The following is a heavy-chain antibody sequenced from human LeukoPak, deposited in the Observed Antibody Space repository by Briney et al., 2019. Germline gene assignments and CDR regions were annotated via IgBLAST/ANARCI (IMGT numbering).Heavy chain of an antibody. D-gene: IGHD4-17*01. Sequence: SETLSLTCAVSGGSFISNTYYWGWIRQPPGKGLEWIGSIYYIGSTFCNPSLKSRVTISVDTSKNQFSLKLSSVTAADTAVYYCARGLYGDRDYWGQGTLVTVSS. CDR2: IYYIGST. CDR1: GGSFISNTYY. J-gene: IGHJ4*02. V-gene: IGHV4-39*07. CDR3: ARGLYGDRDY.